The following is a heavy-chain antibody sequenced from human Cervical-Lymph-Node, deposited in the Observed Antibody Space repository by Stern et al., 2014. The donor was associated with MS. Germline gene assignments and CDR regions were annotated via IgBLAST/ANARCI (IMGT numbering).Heavy chain of an antibody. CDR3: ARDLDSSGFRYFDL. D-gene: IGHD3-22*01. CDR2: IIPILGIA. CDR1: GGTFSSYT. J-gene: IGHJ2*01. Sequence: QVQLGQSGAEVKKPGSSVKVSCKASGGTFSSYTISWVRQAPGQGLEWMGRIIPILGIANYAQKFQGRVTITADKSTSTAYMELSSLRSEDTAVYYCARDLDSSGFRYFDLWGRGTLVTVSS. V-gene: IGHV1-69*09.